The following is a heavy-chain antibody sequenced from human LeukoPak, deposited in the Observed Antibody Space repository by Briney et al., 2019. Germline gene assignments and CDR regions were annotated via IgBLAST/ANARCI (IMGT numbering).Heavy chain of an antibody. CDR3: ARGMVVAARDWFDP. Sequence: EASVKVSCKASGYTFTSYDINWVRQATGQGLEWMGWMNPNSGNTGYAQKFQGRVTMTRNTPISTAYMELSSLRSEDTAVYYCARGMVVAARDWFDPWGQGTLVTVSS. CDR1: GYTFTSYD. V-gene: IGHV1-8*01. J-gene: IGHJ5*02. CDR2: MNPNSGNT. D-gene: IGHD2-15*01.